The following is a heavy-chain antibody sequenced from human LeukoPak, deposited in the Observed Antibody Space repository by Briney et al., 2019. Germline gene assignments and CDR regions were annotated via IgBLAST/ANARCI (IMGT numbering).Heavy chain of an antibody. CDR1: GYSFTTYW. J-gene: IGHJ5*02. D-gene: IGHD2-15*01. Sequence: GESLKISCKGSGYSFTTYWIGWVRQLPGKGLEWMGIIYPDDSDTRYSPSFQGQVTISADKSISTAYLQWSSLKASDTAMYYCARLVKVCSGGSCVNWFDPWGQGTLVTVSS. CDR3: ARLVKVCSGGSCVNWFDP. V-gene: IGHV5-51*01. CDR2: IYPDDSDT.